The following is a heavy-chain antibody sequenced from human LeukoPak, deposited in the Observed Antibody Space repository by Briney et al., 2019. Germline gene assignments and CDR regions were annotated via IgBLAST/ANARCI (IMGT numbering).Heavy chain of an antibody. V-gene: IGHV3-53*01. Sequence: PGGSLRLSCAASGFTVSSSFLSWVRQAPGKGLEWVSIIYSGGCTYYADSVKGRFTISRDNSQNTLYLQMNSLRAEDTAVYYCARDDRIAAAGTFDYWGQGTLVTVSS. D-gene: IGHD6-13*01. CDR2: IYSGGCT. CDR3: ARDDRIAAAGTFDY. CDR1: GFTVSSSF. J-gene: IGHJ4*02.